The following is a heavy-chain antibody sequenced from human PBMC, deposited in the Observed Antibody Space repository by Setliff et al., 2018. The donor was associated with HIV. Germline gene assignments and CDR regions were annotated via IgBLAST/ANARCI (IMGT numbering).Heavy chain of an antibody. CDR2: FHYRGSP. Sequence: SETLSLTCTVSGDPINNYHWSWIRQPPGEGLEFLGFFHYRGSPIYNPSLKSRVNISVDTSKNQFSLNLTSVTAADTAVYYCARSVARDYWYFGHWGRGTLVTVSS. J-gene: IGHJ2*01. V-gene: IGHV4-59*01. CDR1: GDPINNYH. D-gene: IGHD6-6*01. CDR3: ARSVARDYWYFGH.